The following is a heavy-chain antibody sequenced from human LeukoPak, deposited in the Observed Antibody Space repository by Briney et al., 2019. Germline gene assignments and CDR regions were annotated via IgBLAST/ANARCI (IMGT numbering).Heavy chain of an antibody. D-gene: IGHD2-15*01. CDR1: GYSSTNYV. V-gene: IGHV1-18*01. CDR3: ARDVGITIADSFDA. J-gene: IGHJ5*02. Sequence: ASVKVSCKASGYSSTNYVISWVRQAPGQGREGMGWIHIYRGNTNYAQKFQGRVTMTTDTSKRTVYMEVRGLRSDDTAMYSCARDVGITIADSFDAWGQGTPVTVSS. CDR2: IHIYRGNT.